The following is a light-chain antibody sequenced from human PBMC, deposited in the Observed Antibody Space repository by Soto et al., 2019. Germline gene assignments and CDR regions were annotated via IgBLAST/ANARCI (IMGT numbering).Light chain of an antibody. J-gene: IGKJ4*01. Sequence: DIQMTQSPSSLSASVGDRVTITCRASQTISSYLNWYQQEPGNAPKLLIYAASSLQSGVPSRFSGSGSGTDFTLTINSLQPEDIATYYCQQYDNLPLTFGGGTKVDIK. V-gene: IGKV1-39*01. CDR1: QTISSY. CDR3: QQYDNLPLT. CDR2: AAS.